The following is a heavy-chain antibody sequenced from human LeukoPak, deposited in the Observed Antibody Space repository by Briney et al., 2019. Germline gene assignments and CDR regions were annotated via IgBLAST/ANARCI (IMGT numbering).Heavy chain of an antibody. CDR1: GGTFSGYY. D-gene: IGHD2-2*01. CDR2: INHSGST. V-gene: IGHV4-34*08. CDR3: ARIVVVPAATWYNWFDP. Sequence: SETLSLTCAVYGGTFSGYYWSWVRQAPGKGLEWIGEINHSGSTNYNPSLKSGVTISVDTSKNQFSLKLSSVTAADTAVYYCARIVVVPAATWYNWFDPWGQGTLVTVSS. J-gene: IGHJ5*02.